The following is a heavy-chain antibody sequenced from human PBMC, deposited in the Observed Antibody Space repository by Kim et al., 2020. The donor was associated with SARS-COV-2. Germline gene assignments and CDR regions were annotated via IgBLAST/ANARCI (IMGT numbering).Heavy chain of an antibody. CDR1: GGSISSGGYY. J-gene: IGHJ3*02. CDR2: IYYSGST. D-gene: IGHD3-3*01. V-gene: IGHV4-31*03. CDR3: ARGSGYLNDAFDI. Sequence: SETLSLTCTVSGGSISSGGYYWSWIRQHPGKGLEWIGYIYYSGSTYYNPSLKSRVTISVDTSKNQFSLKLSSVTAADTAVYYCARGSGYLNDAFDIWGQGTMVTVSS.